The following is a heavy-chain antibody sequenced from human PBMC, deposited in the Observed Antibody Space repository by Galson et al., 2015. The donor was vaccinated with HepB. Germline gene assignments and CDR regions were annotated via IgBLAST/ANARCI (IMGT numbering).Heavy chain of an antibody. CDR2: IDPSDSYT. Sequence: QSGAEVKKPGESLRISCKGSGYSFTSYWISWVRQMPGKGLEWMGRIDPSDSYTNYSPSFQGHVTISADKSISTAYLQWSSLKASDTAMYYCARHPRPELRFLEWFKKSTKGAFDYWGQGTLVTVSS. D-gene: IGHD3-3*01. CDR1: GYSFTSYW. CDR3: ARHPRPELRFLEWFKKSTKGAFDY. V-gene: IGHV5-10-1*01. J-gene: IGHJ4*02.